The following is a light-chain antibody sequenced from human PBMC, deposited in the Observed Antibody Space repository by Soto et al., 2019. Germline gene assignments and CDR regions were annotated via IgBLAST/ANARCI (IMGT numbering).Light chain of an antibody. V-gene: IGKV3-15*01. CDR1: QSVNSN. J-gene: IGKJ5*01. Sequence: EMEMTQSPAILSLSPCESSTLSCRASQSVNSNYLAWYQQHPGQPPRLLIYGISTRATGIPARFSGSGSGTEFSLTISSLQSEDFAVYYCQQYSKWPITFGQGTRLEI. CDR3: QQYSKWPIT. CDR2: GIS.